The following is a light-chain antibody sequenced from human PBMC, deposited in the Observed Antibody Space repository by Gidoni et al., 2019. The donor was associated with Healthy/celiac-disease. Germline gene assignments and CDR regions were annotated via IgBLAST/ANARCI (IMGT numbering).Light chain of an antibody. Sequence: DTQLPQSPPPLSASVGDKVTITSRASQGIKNDLGWYQQKPGKAPKRLIYSASNLQSGVPSRFSGSGSGTEFTLTISSLQPEDFATYYCLQHDSCPWTFGRGTKVEIK. CDR3: LQHDSCPWT. CDR2: SAS. V-gene: IGKV1-17*01. J-gene: IGKJ1*01. CDR1: QGIKND.